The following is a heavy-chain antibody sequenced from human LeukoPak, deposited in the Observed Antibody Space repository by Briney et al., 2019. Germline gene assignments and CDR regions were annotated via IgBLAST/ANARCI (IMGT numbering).Heavy chain of an antibody. CDR1: GGSFSGYY. J-gene: IGHJ4*02. Sequence: SETLSLTCAVYGGSFSGYYWSWIRQPPGKGLEWIGEINHSGSTNYNPSLKSRVTISVDTSKNQFSLKLSSVTAADTAVYYCASSIMITFGGVNYWGREPWSPSPQ. CDR2: INHSGST. D-gene: IGHD3-16*01. CDR3: ASSIMITFGGVNY. V-gene: IGHV4-34*01.